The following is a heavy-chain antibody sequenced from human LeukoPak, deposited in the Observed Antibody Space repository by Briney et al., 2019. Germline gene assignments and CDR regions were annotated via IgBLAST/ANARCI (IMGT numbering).Heavy chain of an antibody. V-gene: IGHV1-18*01. D-gene: IGHD1-26*01. CDR1: GYTFTSYG. CDR3: ARADVGIDY. J-gene: IGHJ4*02. CDR2: ISAYNGNT. Sequence: GASVKVSCKASGYTFTSYGISWVRQAPGQGLEWMGWISAYNGNTNYAQKFQGRVTMTRNTSISTAYMELSSLRSEDTAVYYCARADVGIDYWGQGTLVTVSS.